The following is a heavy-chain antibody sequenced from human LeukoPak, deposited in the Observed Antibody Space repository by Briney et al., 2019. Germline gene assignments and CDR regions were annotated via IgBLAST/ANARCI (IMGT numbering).Heavy chain of an antibody. D-gene: IGHD3-22*01. J-gene: IGHJ3*02. CDR3: ARAKTYYYDRRDAFDI. CDR2: ISAYNGNT. V-gene: IGHV1-18*01. CDR1: GYTFSSYA. Sequence: ASVKVSCKASGYTFSSYAISWVRQAPGQGLEWMGWISAYNGNTNYAQKLQGRVAMTTDTSTSTAYMELRSLRSDDTAVYYCARAKTYYYDRRDAFDIWGQGTMVTVSS.